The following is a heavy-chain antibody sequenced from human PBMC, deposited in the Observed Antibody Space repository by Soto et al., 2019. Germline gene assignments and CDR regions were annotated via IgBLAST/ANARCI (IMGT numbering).Heavy chain of an antibody. D-gene: IGHD6-25*01. CDR2: TYHRGST. J-gene: IGHJ4*02. Sequence: SETLSLTCSVSGVSISSYFWSWIRQAPGRGLEWIGYTYHRGSTNYSPSLKSRVAISLGTSENQFSLKVNSVTAADTAVYYCARIGGYHGTLDYWGQGTPVTVSS. CDR3: ARIGGYHGTLDY. CDR1: GVSISSYF. V-gene: IGHV4-59*01.